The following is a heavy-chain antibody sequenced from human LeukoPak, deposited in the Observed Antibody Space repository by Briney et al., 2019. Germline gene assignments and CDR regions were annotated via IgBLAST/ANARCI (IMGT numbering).Heavy chain of an antibody. D-gene: IGHD6-13*01. CDR1: GFIFSSYS. J-gene: IGHJ4*02. Sequence: PGGSLRLSCAASGFIFSSYSMSWVRQAPGKGLEWVSALSGSGSTTYYADSVKGRFTISRDNSKNTLFLEMNSLRVEDTAVYYCAKAGYSSSWPLDYWGQGTQVTVSS. V-gene: IGHV3-23*01. CDR2: LSGSGSTT. CDR3: AKAGYSSSWPLDY.